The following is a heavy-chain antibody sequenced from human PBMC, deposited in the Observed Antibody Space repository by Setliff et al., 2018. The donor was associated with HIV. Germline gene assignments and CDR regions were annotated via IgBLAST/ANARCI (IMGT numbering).Heavy chain of an antibody. D-gene: IGHD6-19*01. Sequence: SETLSLTCTVSGGSISSGGYYWSWIRQHPGKGLEWIGYIYYSGSTYYNPSLKSRVTISVDTSKNQFSLKLSSVTAADTAVYYCAREYSSGWCFDYWGQGTLVTVSS. CDR1: GGSISSGGYY. V-gene: IGHV4-31*03. CDR2: IYYSGST. J-gene: IGHJ4*02. CDR3: AREYSSGWCFDY.